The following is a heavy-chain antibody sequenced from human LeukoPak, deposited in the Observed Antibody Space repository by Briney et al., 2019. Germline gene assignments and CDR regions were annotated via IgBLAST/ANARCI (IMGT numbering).Heavy chain of an antibody. Sequence: GGSLRLSCAASGFTFDDYAMHWLRQAPGKGLEWVSGISWNSGSIGYADSVKGRFTISRDNAKNSMYLQMNSLRAEDTALYYCAKGLTYYYDSSGYYEAFDIWGQGTMVTVSS. D-gene: IGHD3-22*01. V-gene: IGHV3-9*01. CDR2: ISWNSGSI. CDR1: GFTFDDYA. CDR3: AKGLTYYYDSSGYYEAFDI. J-gene: IGHJ3*02.